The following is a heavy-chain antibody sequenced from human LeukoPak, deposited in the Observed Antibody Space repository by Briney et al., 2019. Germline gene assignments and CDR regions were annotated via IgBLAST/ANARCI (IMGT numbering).Heavy chain of an antibody. CDR2: INHSGST. CDR1: GGSFSGYY. CDR3: ARATGGYRTFDY. D-gene: IGHD3-22*01. Sequence: SETLSLTCAVYGGSFSGYYWSWIRQPPGKGLEWIGEINHSGSTNYNPSLKSRVTISVDTSKNQFSLKLSSVTAADTAVYYCARATGGYRTFDYWGQGTLVTVSS. V-gene: IGHV4-34*01. J-gene: IGHJ4*02.